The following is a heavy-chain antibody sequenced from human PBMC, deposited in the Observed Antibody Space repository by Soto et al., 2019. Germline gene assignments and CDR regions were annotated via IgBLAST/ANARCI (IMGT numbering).Heavy chain of an antibody. CDR3: VKEANPFINTLVVLIFDY. CDR1: AFTFSMHS. CDR2: ISRDGRST. D-gene: IGHD3-22*01. J-gene: IGHJ4*02. Sequence: EVQLVESGGGLVQPGGSLRLSCSASAFTFSMHSMHWVRQTPGKALEYVSAISRDGRSTFYADSVKGRFTISRDNSKNTLYLRMNSLRSDDTAVYYCVKEANPFINTLVVLIFDYWGQGTQVTVSS. V-gene: IGHV3-64D*08.